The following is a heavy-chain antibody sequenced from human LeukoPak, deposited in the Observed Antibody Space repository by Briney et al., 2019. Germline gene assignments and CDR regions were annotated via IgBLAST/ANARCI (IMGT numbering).Heavy chain of an antibody. CDR2: ISGSGGST. V-gene: IGHV3-23*01. J-gene: IGHJ1*01. CDR3: AKGRITMIVVVTEYFQH. CDR1: GFTFSSYA. Sequence: GGSLRLSCAASGFTFSSYAMSWVRQAPGKGLEWVAAISGSGGSTYYADSVKGRFTISRDNSKNTLYLQMNSLRAEDTAVYSCAKGRITMIVVVTEYFQHWGQGTLVTVSS. D-gene: IGHD3-22*01.